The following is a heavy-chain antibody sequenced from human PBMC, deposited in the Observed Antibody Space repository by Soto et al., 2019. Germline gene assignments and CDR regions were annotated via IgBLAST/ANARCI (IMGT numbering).Heavy chain of an antibody. V-gene: IGHV3-7*01. J-gene: IGHJ4*01. Sequence: PGGSLRLACAASGFNFGSYWMSCVRQAPGKGLEWLATIKWDASEKKYVDSVKRRFSMSRDTAKNSLYLPMDSLRVEVTAVYCCARDSGYGSATSVIHYLDYWGHGTLVTVSS. CDR1: GFNFGSYW. CDR2: IKWDASEK. CDR3: ARDSGYGSATSVIHYLDY. D-gene: IGHD3-10*01.